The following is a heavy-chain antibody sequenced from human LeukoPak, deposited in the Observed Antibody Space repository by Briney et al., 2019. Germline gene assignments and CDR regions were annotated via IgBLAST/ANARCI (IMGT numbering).Heavy chain of an antibody. V-gene: IGHV3-30*04. CDR2: ISYDGSNK. D-gene: IGHD3-3*01. CDR1: GFTFTGYA. Sequence: GGSLRLSCAASGFTFTGYAMLWVRQAPGKGLEWVAVISYDGSNKYYADSVKGRFTISRDNSKNTLYLQMNSLRAEDTAVYYCAKPKGQTYYDFWSGYYNYWGQGTLVTVSS. J-gene: IGHJ4*02. CDR3: AKPKGQTYYDFWSGYYNY.